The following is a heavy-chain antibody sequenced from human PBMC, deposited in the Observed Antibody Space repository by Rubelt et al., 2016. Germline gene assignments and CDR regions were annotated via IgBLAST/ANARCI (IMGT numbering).Heavy chain of an antibody. J-gene: IGHJ4*02. CDR3: ATASPYCSGGSCY. D-gene: IGHD2-15*01. CDR2: FDPEDGET. CDR1: GYTLTELS. V-gene: IGHV1-24*01. Sequence: QVQLVQSGAEVKKPGASVKVSCKVSGYTLTELSMHWVRQAPGKGLEWMGGFDPEDGETIYAQKFQGRVTRTEDTSTDTAYMELSSLRSEDTAVYYCATASPYCSGGSCYWGQGTLVTVSS.